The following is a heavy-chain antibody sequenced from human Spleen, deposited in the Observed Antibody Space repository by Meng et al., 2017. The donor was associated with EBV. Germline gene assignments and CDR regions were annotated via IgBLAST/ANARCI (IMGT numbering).Heavy chain of an antibody. CDR2: INHSGIT. CDR3: ARDPTSGDDHYHV. CDR1: GGSSSSNW. V-gene: IGHV4-4*03. Sequence: DEHGPAVVLLPAAASPTSAAVAGGSSSSNWWSWIRQPPGKGLEWIGKINHSGITTYNPSLKSRVTISVDKSKNQFSLKLSSVTAADTAVYYCARDPTSGDDHYHVWGQGTLVTVSS. D-gene: IGHD6-25*01. J-gene: IGHJ4*02.